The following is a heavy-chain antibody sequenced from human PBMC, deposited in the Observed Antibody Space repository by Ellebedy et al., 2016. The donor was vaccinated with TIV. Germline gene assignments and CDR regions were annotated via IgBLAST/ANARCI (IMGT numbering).Heavy chain of an antibody. V-gene: IGHV1-2*02. J-gene: IGHJ6*02. CDR3: ARHHHSEYYYTGMDV. CDR2: INPNSGGT. Sequence: AASVKVSCKASGYTFTGYYMHWVRQAPGQGLEWMGWINPNSGGTNYAQKFQGRVTMTRDTSISTAYMELSRLRSDDTAVYYCARHHHSEYYYTGMDVWGQGTTVTVSS. CDR1: GYTFTGYY.